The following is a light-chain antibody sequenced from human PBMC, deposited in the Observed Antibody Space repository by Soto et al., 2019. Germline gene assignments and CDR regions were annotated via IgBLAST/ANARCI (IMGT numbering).Light chain of an antibody. Sequence: QSALTQPASVSGSPGQSITISCTGASSDVGGFDHVSWYQQHPGKVPRLLIYDVSSRPSGVSDRFSGSKSGNTASLTISGLQAGKEANYSCTSFKPTNTYVFGIGTKVPVL. V-gene: IGLV2-14*03. J-gene: IGLJ1*01. CDR1: SSDVGGFDH. CDR2: DVS. CDR3: TSFKPTNTYV.